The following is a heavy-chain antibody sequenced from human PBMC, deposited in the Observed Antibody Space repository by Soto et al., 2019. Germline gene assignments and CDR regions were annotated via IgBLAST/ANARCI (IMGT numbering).Heavy chain of an antibody. Sequence: VQLVESGGGVVQPGRSLRLSCAASGFVYSNYAMHWVRLSPGKGLEWVALIWNDGTKKYYMDSVKGRFIISRDNSLKTLHLQMDSLRAEDAAVYFCVRGIPSQYTSVWLYWYFDLWGRGTQVTVSA. CDR2: IWNDGTKK. J-gene: IGHJ2*01. CDR3: VRGIPSQYTSVWLYWYFDL. V-gene: IGHV3-33*01. CDR1: GFVYSNYA. D-gene: IGHD6-25*01.